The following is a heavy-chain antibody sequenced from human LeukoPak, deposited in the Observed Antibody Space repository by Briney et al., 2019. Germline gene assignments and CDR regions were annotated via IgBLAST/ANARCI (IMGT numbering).Heavy chain of an antibody. J-gene: IGHJ4*02. Sequence: GESLKISCKGSGYSFTSYWITWVRQMPGKGLEWMGRIDPSDSYTNYSPSFQGHVTISADKSISTAYLQWSSLKASDTAMYYCAKYPYYSDSSGYYHFDYWGQGTLVTVSS. V-gene: IGHV5-10-1*01. D-gene: IGHD3-22*01. CDR1: GYSFTSYW. CDR3: AKYPYYSDSSGYYHFDY. CDR2: IDPSDSYT.